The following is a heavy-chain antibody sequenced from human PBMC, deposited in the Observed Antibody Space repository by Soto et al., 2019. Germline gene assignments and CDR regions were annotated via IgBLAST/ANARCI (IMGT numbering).Heavy chain of an antibody. V-gene: IGHV3-7*01. J-gene: IGHJ4*02. CDR1: GFTFSGYS. D-gene: IGHD1-1*01. Sequence: EVQLVESGGGLVKPGGSLRLSCAASGFTFSGYSMSWVRQAPGKGLEWVANIKQDGSEKYYVPSVKGRFTISRDNAKKSVNRQTNSLRAGYTAVYYCARQRGCDYWGQGPLVTVSS. CDR3: ARQRGCDY. CDR2: IKQDGSEK.